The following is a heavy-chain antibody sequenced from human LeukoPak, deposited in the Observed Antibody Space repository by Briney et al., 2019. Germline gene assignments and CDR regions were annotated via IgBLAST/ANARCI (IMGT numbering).Heavy chain of an antibody. CDR1: GFSFSSYG. CDR3: AKDRSTYYYDSSGYYPDAFDI. D-gene: IGHD3-22*01. CDR2: TSYDGSNK. V-gene: IGHV3-30*18. Sequence: GGSLRLSCAASGFSFSSYGIHWVRQVPGKGLEWVAVTSYDGSNKYYADSVKGRFTISRDNSKNTLYLQMNSLRAEDTAVYYCAKDRSTYYYDSSGYYPDAFDIWGQGTMVTVSS. J-gene: IGHJ3*02.